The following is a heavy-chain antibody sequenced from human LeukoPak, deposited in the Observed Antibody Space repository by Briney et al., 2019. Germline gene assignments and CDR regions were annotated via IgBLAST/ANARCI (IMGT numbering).Heavy chain of an antibody. CDR3: ARGRYDYGHFDY. J-gene: IGHJ4*02. CDR2: IYYSGST. Sequence: SETLSLTCTVSGGSISSYYWSWIRQPPGKGLEWIGYIYYSGSTSYNPSLKSRVTISVDTSKNQFSLKLSSVTAADTAVYYCARGRYDYGHFDYWGQGTLVTVSS. CDR1: GGSISSYY. D-gene: IGHD4-17*01. V-gene: IGHV4-59*01.